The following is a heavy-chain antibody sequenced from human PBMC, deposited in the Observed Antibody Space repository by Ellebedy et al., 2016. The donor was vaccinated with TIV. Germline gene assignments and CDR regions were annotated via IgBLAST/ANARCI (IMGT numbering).Heavy chain of an antibody. Sequence: AASVKVSCKASGYTFTTYAMHWVRQAPGQRLEWMGWINAGNGDTKYSQKLQGRVTMTTDTSTSTAYMELRSLRSDDTAVYYCATSKPYLDTSGYFDYWGQGTLVTVSS. D-gene: IGHD3-22*01. CDR3: ATSKPYLDTSGYFDY. J-gene: IGHJ4*02. CDR1: GYTFTTYA. V-gene: IGHV1-3*01. CDR2: INAGNGDT.